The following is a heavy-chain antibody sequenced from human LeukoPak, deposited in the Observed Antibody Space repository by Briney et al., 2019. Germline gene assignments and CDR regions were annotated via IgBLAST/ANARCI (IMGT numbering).Heavy chain of an antibody. V-gene: IGHV4-39*07. J-gene: IGHJ4*02. CDR2: IYYSGST. Sequence: SETLSLTCTVSGGSISSSSYYWGWIRQPPGKGLEWIGSIYYSGSTNYNPSLKSRVTMSVDTSKNQFSLKLSSVTAADTAVYYCARENIVVVPAAILVDYWGQGTLVTVSS. D-gene: IGHD2-2*01. CDR1: GGSISSSSYY. CDR3: ARENIVVVPAAILVDY.